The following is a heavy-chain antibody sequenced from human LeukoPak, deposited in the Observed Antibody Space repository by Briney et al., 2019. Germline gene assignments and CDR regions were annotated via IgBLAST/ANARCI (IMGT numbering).Heavy chain of an antibody. V-gene: IGHV3-74*01. J-gene: IGHJ4*02. CDR3: ARDYADYYGSGSYDY. D-gene: IGHD3-10*01. CDR2: INRDGTGT. CDR1: GFIFSDYW. Sequence: GGSLRLSCAPSGFIFSDYWFHWVRQTPGQGRVGVAAINRDGTGTGHADSVRGRFTVSIYNSKNTLYLQMNSLRDEHAAVYYCARDYADYYGSGSYDYWGQGTLVTASS.